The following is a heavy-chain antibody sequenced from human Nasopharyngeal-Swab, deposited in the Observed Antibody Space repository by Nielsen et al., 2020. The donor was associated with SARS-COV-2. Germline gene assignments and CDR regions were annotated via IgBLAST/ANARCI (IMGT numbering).Heavy chain of an antibody. CDR1: GGTFSSYA. CDR3: ARPAVAGTGFDY. D-gene: IGHD6-19*01. J-gene: IGHJ4*02. CDR2: TIPIFGTA. Sequence: SVKVSCKASGGTFSSYAISWVRQAPGQGLEWMGGTIPIFGTANYAQKFQGRVTITADESTSTAYMELSSLRSEDTAVYYCARPAVAGTGFDYWGQGTLATVSS. V-gene: IGHV1-69*13.